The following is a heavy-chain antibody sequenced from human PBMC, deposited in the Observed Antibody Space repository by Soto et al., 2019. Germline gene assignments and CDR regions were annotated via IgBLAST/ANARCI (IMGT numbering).Heavy chain of an antibody. CDR3: TQSTYYGSGRLDY. CDR2: IYWDDDK. Sequence: QITLKESGPTLVKPTQTLTLTCTFSGFSLSPGVGVGWIRQPPGKALECLALIYWDDDKRYSSSLKSRLTITKDNSQDPVVLIMTTMDPVDTSTYYSTQSTYYGSGRLDYWGPGILVTVSS. J-gene: IGHJ4*02. D-gene: IGHD3-10*01. V-gene: IGHV2-5*02. CDR1: GFSLSPGVG.